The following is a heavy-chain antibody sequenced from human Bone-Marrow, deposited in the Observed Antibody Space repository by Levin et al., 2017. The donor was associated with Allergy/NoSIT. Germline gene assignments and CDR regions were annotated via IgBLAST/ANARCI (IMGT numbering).Heavy chain of an antibody. CDR2: INPNTGDT. V-gene: IGHV1-2*02. CDR3: ARPPGGIMVTFGTIIADKNYFEY. Sequence: GESLKISCKASGYTFTDYYIHWVRQAPGQGLEWMGWINPNTGDTNYADDFQGRVTMTRDTSITTAYMDLTRLISADSAVYFCARPPGGIMVTFGTIIADKNYFEYWGQGSLVTVSS. J-gene: IGHJ4*02. D-gene: IGHD3-16*02. CDR1: GYTFTDYY.